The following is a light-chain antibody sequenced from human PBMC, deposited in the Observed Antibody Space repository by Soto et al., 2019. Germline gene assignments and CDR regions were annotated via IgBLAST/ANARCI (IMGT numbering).Light chain of an antibody. CDR3: QQSYSTPMFT. J-gene: IGKJ2*01. CDR2: PAS. V-gene: IGKV1-39*01. Sequence: DIQMTQSPSSLSASVGDRVTITCRASQSISSYLNWYQQKPGKAPKLLIYPASSLQSGVPSRFSGSVSGTDFALTISSLQPEDVATYFCQQSYSTPMFTFGQGTKLEIK. CDR1: QSISSY.